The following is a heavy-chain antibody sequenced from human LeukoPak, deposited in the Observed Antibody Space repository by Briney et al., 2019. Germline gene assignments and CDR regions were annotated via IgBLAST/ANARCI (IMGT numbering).Heavy chain of an antibody. CDR1: GFPFSGYS. CDR3: ARDIRGDPEGDYFDY. V-gene: IGHV3-21*01. Sequence: GGSLRLSCAASGFPFSGYSMSWVRQAPGKGLEWVSSISTSSSYIYYLDSVKGRFTISRNNAKNSLYLQMNSLRAEDTAVYYCARDIRGDPEGDYFDYWGQGTLVTVSS. J-gene: IGHJ4*02. D-gene: IGHD4-17*01. CDR2: ISTSSSYI.